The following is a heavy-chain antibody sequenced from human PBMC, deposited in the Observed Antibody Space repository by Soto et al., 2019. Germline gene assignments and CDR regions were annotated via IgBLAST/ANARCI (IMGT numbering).Heavy chain of an antibody. V-gene: IGHV4-31*03. CDR1: GGSISSGGYY. D-gene: IGHD4-4*01. CDR2: IYYSGST. CDR3: ARDVTEDSNYGYYYGMDV. J-gene: IGHJ6*02. Sequence: SETLSLTCTVSGGSISSGGYYWSWIRQHPGKGLEWIGYIYYSGSTYYNPSLKSRVTISVDTSKNQFSLKLSSVTAADTAVYYCARDVTEDSNYGYYYGMDVWGQGTTVTV.